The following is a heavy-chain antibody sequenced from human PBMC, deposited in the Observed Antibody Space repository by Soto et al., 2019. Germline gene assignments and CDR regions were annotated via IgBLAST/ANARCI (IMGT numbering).Heavy chain of an antibody. CDR3: ATTWDTAMAEYWYFDL. CDR2: IIPIFGTA. D-gene: IGHD5-18*01. Sequence: ASVKVSCKASGGTFSSYAISWVRQAPGQGLEWMGGIIPIFGTANYAQKFQGRVTITADESTSTACMELSSLRSEDTAVYYCATTWDTAMAEYWYFDLWGRGTLVTVSS. J-gene: IGHJ2*01. V-gene: IGHV1-69*13. CDR1: GGTFSSYA.